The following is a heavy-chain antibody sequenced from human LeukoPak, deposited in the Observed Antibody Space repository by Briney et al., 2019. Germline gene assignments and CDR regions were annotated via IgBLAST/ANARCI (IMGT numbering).Heavy chain of an antibody. D-gene: IGHD6-6*01. J-gene: IGHJ4*02. CDR2: INHSGST. CDR1: GGSFSGYY. CDR3: ARDEGGAALDY. Sequence: SETLSLTCAVYGGSFSGYYWSWIRQPPGKGLEWIGEINHSGSTNYNPSLKSRVTISVDTSKNQFSLKLSSVTAADTAVYYCARDEGGAALDYWGQGTLVTVSS. V-gene: IGHV4-34*01.